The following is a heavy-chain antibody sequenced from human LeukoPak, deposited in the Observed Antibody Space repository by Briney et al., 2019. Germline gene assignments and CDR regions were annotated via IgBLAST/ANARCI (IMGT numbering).Heavy chain of an antibody. D-gene: IGHD2-2*01. CDR3: ARDGPRYCSSTSCYLVY. V-gene: IGHV1-18*01. Sequence: GASVKVSCKASGYTLTSYGISWVRQAPGQGLEWMGWISAYNGNTNYAQKLQGRVTMTTDTSTSTAYMELRSLRSDDTAVYYCARDGPRYCSSTSCYLVYWGQGTLVTVSS. CDR2: ISAYNGNT. J-gene: IGHJ4*02. CDR1: GYTLTSYG.